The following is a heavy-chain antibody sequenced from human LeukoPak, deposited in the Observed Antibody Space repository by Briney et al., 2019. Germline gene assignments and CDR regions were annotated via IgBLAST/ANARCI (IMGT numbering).Heavy chain of an antibody. Sequence: GGSLRLSCAASGFTFDDYGMSWVRQAPGKGLEWVSGINWNGGSTGYADSVKGRFTISRDNSKNTLYLQMNSLRAEGTAVYYCARDNSLAGLFDYWGQGTLVTVSS. CDR2: INWNGGST. V-gene: IGHV3-20*04. CDR3: ARDNSLAGLFDY. D-gene: IGHD6-19*01. CDR1: GFTFDDYG. J-gene: IGHJ4*02.